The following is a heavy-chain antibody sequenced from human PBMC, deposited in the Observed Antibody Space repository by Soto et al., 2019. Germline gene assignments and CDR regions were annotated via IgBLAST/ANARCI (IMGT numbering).Heavy chain of an antibody. CDR1: GGTFSNYG. V-gene: IGHV1-69*13. Sequence: GASVKVSCKASGGTFSNYGIKWVRQAPGQGLEWMGGIIPVFGTTNYAQNFQGRLTITADDPTSTAYMELSSLRSEDTAVYYCATEIYYDSSGYYCPWGQGTLVTVSS. J-gene: IGHJ4*02. D-gene: IGHD3-22*01. CDR2: IIPVFGTT. CDR3: ATEIYYDSSGYYCP.